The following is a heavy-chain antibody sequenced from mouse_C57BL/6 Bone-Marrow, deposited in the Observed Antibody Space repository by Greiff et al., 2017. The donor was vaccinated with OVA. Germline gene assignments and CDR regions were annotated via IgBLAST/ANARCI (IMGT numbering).Heavy chain of an antibody. CDR1: VFTFSSYA. D-gene: IGHD2-3*01. Sequence: EVQVVESGEGLVKPGGSLKLSCAASVFTFSSYAMSWVRQTPEKRLEWVAYISSGGDYIYYADTVKGRFTISRDNARNTLYLQLSSLKSEDTAMYYCTRGNDGYYGDAMDYWGQGTSVTVSS. CDR2: ISSGGDYI. J-gene: IGHJ4*01. V-gene: IGHV5-9-1*02. CDR3: TRGNDGYYGDAMDY.